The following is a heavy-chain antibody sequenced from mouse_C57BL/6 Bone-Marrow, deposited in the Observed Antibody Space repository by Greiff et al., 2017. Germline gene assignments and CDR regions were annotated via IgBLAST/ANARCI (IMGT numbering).Heavy chain of an antibody. D-gene: IGHD2-3*01. CDR2: INSDGGST. CDR1: EYEFPSYD. Sequence: DVKLVESGGGLVQPGESLKLSCESNEYEFPSYDMSWVRKTPEKRLELVAAINSDGGSTYYPDTMERRFIISRDNTKKTLYLQMSSLRSEDTALYDSARHDGYHWYFDVWGTGTTVTVSS. CDR3: ARHDGYHWYFDV. J-gene: IGHJ1*03. V-gene: IGHV5-2*01.